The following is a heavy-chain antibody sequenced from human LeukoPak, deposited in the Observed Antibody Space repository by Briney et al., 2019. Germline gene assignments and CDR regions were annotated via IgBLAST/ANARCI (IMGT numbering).Heavy chain of an antibody. D-gene: IGHD4-11*01. CDR1: GGSFSGYY. Sequence: SETLSLTCAVYGGSFSGYYWSWIRQPPGKGLEWIGEINHSGSTNYNPSLKSRVTISVDTSKNQFSLKLSSVTAADTAVYYCARGRDYNLLYYHYGMDVWGQGTTVTVSS. V-gene: IGHV4-34*01. CDR3: ARGRDYNLLYYHYGMDV. CDR2: INHSGST. J-gene: IGHJ6*02.